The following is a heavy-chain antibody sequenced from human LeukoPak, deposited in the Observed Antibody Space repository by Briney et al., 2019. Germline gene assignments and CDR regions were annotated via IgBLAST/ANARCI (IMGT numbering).Heavy chain of an antibody. CDR3: AKSAEVQSGSYYGSWFDP. J-gene: IGHJ5*02. V-gene: IGHV3-30*18. Sequence: PGGSLRLSCVASGFTFSSYGMHWVRQAPGKGLEWVAVISYEGSNKYYADSVKGRFTISRDNSKNTLYLQMNSLRAEDTAVYYCAKSAEVQSGSYYGSWFDPWGQGTLVTVSS. D-gene: IGHD1-26*01. CDR2: ISYEGSNK. CDR1: GFTFSSYG.